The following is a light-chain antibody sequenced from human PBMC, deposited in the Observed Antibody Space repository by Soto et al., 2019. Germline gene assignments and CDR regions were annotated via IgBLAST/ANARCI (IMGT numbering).Light chain of an antibody. CDR1: SSNLGAGYD. Sequence: QSVLTQPPSVSGAPGQTVIISCTGSSSNLGAGYDAHWYQQLPGTAPKLLISGNTYRPSGVPDRFSGSKSGTSASLAITGLQPEDEADYYCQSYDVSMSGSRVFGGGTKVTVL. CDR3: QSYDVSMSGSRV. CDR2: GNT. J-gene: IGLJ3*02. V-gene: IGLV1-40*01.